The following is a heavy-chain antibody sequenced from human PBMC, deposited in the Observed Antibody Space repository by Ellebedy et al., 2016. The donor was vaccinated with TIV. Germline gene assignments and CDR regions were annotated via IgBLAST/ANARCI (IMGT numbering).Heavy chain of an antibody. D-gene: IGHD2-21*02. CDR2: IYYSGST. Sequence: SETLSLTXTVSGGSISSGGYYWSWIRQHPGKGLEWIGYIYYSGSTYYNPSLKSRVTISVDTSKNQFSLKLSSVTAADTAVYYCARDIRGDSTALDSWGQGTLVTVSS. CDR3: ARDIRGDSTALDS. J-gene: IGHJ4*02. CDR1: GGSISSGGYY. V-gene: IGHV4-31*03.